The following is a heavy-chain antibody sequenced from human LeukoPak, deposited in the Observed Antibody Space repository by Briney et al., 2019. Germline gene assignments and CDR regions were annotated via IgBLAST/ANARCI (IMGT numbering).Heavy chain of an antibody. CDR1: GGTFSSYA. CDR2: IIPIFGTA. J-gene: IGHJ6*02. V-gene: IGHV1-69*13. CDR3: ARGSTGVYYYYAMDV. Sequence: ASVTVSFKASGGTFSSYAINWVRQAPGQGLEWMGGIIPIFGTANYAQMFQGRVTITADESASTAYLELSSLRSEDTAVYYCARGSTGVYYYYAMDVWGQGTTVTVSS. D-gene: IGHD7-27*01.